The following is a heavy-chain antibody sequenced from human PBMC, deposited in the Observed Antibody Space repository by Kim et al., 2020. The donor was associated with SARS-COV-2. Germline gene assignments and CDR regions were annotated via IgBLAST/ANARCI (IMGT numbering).Heavy chain of an antibody. J-gene: IGHJ6*02. V-gene: IGHV1-18*01. CDR1: GYTFTSYG. Sequence: ASVKVSCKASGYTFTSYGISWVRQAPGQGLEWMGWISAYNGNTNYAQKLQGRVTMTTDTSTSTAYMELRSLRSDDTAVYYCARDLVAGTLDYYGMDVWGQGTTVTVSS. CDR2: ISAYNGNT. CDR3: ARDLVAGTLDYYGMDV. D-gene: IGHD6-19*01.